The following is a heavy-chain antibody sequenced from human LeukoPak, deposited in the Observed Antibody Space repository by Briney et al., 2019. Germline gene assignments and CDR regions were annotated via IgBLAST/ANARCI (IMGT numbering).Heavy chain of an antibody. D-gene: IGHD3-10*01. J-gene: IGHJ3*02. CDR3: ARGNPRYGSGSYNDI. V-gene: IGHV3-48*03. CDR1: GFTFSSYE. CDR2: ISSSGSTI. Sequence: GGSLRLSCAASGFTFSSYEMNWVRQAPGKGLEWVSYISSSGSTIYYADSVKGRFTISRDNAKNSLYLQMNSLRAEDTAVYYCARGNPRYGSGSYNDIWGQGTMVTVSS.